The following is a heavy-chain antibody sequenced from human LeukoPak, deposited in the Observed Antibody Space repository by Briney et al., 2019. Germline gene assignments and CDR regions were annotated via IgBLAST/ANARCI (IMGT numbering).Heavy chain of an antibody. Sequence: PGGSLRLSCAASGFTFSSYSMNWVRQAPGKGLEWVSSISSSSSYIYYADSVKGRFTISRDNAKNSLYLQMNSLRAEDTAVYYCARLYDGSAYHADHFDYWGQGTLVIVSS. D-gene: IGHD3-22*01. CDR1: GFTFSSYS. J-gene: IGHJ4*02. V-gene: IGHV3-21*01. CDR2: ISSSSSYI. CDR3: ARLYDGSAYHADHFDY.